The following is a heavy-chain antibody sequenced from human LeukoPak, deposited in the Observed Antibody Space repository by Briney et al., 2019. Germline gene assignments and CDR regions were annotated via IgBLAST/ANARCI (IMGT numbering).Heavy chain of an antibody. Sequence: GGSLRLSCAASGFAFNFFAMTWVRQAPGKGLEWVSSISTGGVYTYYADSVKGRFTISRDNSKNTLYLQMNSLRAEDTAVYYCAKFVNGCYFDYWGQGTLATVSS. CDR1: GFAFNFFA. V-gene: IGHV3-23*01. J-gene: IGHJ4*02. CDR2: ISTGGVYT. D-gene: IGHD6-19*01. CDR3: AKFVNGCYFDY.